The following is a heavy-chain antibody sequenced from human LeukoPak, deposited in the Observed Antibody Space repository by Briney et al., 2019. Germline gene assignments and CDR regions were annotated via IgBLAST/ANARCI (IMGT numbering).Heavy chain of an antibody. Sequence: ASVKVSCKVSGYTLTELSMHWVRQAPGKGLEWMGGFDPEDGETIYAQKFQGRVTMIEDTSTDTAYMELSSLRSEDTAVYYCATFDYGGSDAFDIWGQGTMVTVSS. CDR2: FDPEDGET. V-gene: IGHV1-24*01. CDR1: GYTLTELS. J-gene: IGHJ3*02. D-gene: IGHD4-23*01. CDR3: ATFDYGGSDAFDI.